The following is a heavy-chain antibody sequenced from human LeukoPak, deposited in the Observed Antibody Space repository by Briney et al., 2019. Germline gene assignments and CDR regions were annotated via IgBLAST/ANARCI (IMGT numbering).Heavy chain of an antibody. Sequence: SETLSLTCTVSGGSISSYYWSWIRQPAGRGLEWIGYIYYSGSTYYNPSLKSRVTISVDTSKNQFSLKLSSVTAADTAVYYCARDNGYGQLDSWGQGTLVTVSS. J-gene: IGHJ4*02. V-gene: IGHV4-59*06. CDR1: GGSISSYY. D-gene: IGHD2-15*01. CDR2: IYYSGST. CDR3: ARDNGYGQLDS.